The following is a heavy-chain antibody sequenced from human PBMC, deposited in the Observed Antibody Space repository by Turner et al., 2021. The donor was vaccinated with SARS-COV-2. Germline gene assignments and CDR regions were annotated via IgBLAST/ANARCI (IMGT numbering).Heavy chain of an antibody. CDR2: IKQDGSEK. J-gene: IGHJ4*02. CDR1: GFTFSSYW. V-gene: IGHV3-7*03. D-gene: IGHD6-13*01. CDR3: ARLHTSSWYFDY. Sequence: VELVEPGGGLVQPGGSRRIYCAAFGFTFSSYWMSWVRQAPGKGLEWVANIKQDGSEKSYVDSVKGRFTISRDNAKNSLYLQMTSLRAEDTAVYYCARLHTSSWYFDYWGQGTLVTVSS.